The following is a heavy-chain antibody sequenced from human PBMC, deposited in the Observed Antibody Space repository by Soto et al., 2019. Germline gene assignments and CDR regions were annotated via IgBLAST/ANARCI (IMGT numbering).Heavy chain of an antibody. J-gene: IGHJ4*02. D-gene: IGHD6-19*01. V-gene: IGHV1-18*01. CDR1: GYTFTSYG. Sequence: GASVKVSCKASGYTFTSYGISWVRQAPGQGLEWMGWISAYNGNTNYAQKLQGRVTMTTDTSTSTAYMELRSLRSDDTAVYYCATFSCGSGPGAFDYWGQGTVVAVS. CDR2: ISAYNGNT. CDR3: ATFSCGSGPGAFDY.